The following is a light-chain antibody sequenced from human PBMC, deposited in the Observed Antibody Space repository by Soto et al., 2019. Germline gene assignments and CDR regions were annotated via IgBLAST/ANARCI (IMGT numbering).Light chain of an antibody. CDR1: QSVSSNQ. CDR3: QQYGGSST. CDR2: GAS. J-gene: IGKJ1*01. V-gene: IGKV3-20*01. Sequence: EIVMTQSPATLSVSPGERATLSCRASQSVSSNQLAWYQQKPGQAPSLLIYGASSRATGVPDRFSGSGSGTDFTLTISRLEPEDYAVYFCQQYGGSSTFGQGTKVDI.